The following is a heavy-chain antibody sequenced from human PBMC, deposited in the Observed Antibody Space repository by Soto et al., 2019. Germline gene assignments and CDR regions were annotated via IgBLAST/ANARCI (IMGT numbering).Heavy chain of an antibody. CDR1: GGSISSGGYY. V-gene: IGHV4-31*03. Sequence: PSETLSLTCTVSGGSISSGGYYWSWIRQHPGKGLEWIGYIYYSGSTYYNPSLKSRVTISVDTSTSTVYMELSSLRSEDTAFYYCVRAPPGDPQDYWGQGTLVTVSS. D-gene: IGHD4-17*01. CDR3: VRAPPGDPQDY. CDR2: IYYSGST. J-gene: IGHJ4*02.